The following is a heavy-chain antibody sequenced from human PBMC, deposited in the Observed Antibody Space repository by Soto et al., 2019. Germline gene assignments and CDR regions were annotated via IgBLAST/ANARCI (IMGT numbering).Heavy chain of an antibody. D-gene: IGHD5-12*01. CDR2: IYYSGST. V-gene: IGHV4-59*08. CDR3: ARHTLATIFAP. J-gene: IGHJ5*02. Sequence: PSETLSLTCTVSGGSISSYYWSWIRQPPGKGLEWIGYIYYSGSTNYNPSLKSRVTISVDTSKNQFSLKLSSVTAADTAVYYCARHTLATIFAPWGQGTLVTVSS. CDR1: GGSISSYY.